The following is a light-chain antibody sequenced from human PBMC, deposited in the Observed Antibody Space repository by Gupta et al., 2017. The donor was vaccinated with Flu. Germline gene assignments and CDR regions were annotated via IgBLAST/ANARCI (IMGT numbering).Light chain of an antibody. J-gene: IGKJ1*01. V-gene: IGKV1-39*01. Sequence: DIEMTHSPSSLSASVGDRVTITCRASQSISSYLNWYQQKPGKAPKLLIYAASSLQSGVPSRFSGSGSGTDFTLTISRLQPEDFATYYCQQCDGTPLAFGQGTKVEIK. CDR2: AAS. CDR1: QSISSY. CDR3: QQCDGTPLA.